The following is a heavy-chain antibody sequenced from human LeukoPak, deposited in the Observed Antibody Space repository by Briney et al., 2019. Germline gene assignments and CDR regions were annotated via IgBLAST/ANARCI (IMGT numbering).Heavy chain of an antibody. Sequence: PSETLSLTCTVSGGSISSYYWSWIRQPPGKGLEWIGYIYYSGSTNYNPSLKSRVTISVDTSKNQFSLKLSSVTAADTAVYYCAASLDGYNPDYFDYWGQGTLVTVSS. CDR2: IYYSGST. J-gene: IGHJ4*02. V-gene: IGHV4-59*01. D-gene: IGHD5-24*01. CDR1: GGSISSYY. CDR3: AASLDGYNPDYFDY.